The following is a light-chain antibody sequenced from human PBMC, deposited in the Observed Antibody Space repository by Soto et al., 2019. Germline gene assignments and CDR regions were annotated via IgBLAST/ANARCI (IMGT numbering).Light chain of an antibody. CDR2: GAS. J-gene: IGKJ3*01. CDR1: ETISSHY. CDR3: QNFGDSPFP. V-gene: IGKV3-20*01. Sequence: PGERATLSCRASETISSHYIAWYQQKPGQAPRLLIFGASTRATGIPDRFSGSWSGTDFTLTISRLEPEDFAVYYCQNFGDSPFPFGPGTKVDIK.